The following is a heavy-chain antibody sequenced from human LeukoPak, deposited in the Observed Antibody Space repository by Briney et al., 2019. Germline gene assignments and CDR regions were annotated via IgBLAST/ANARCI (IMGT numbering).Heavy chain of an antibody. CDR3: ARDVPGKGIAVAFPWGY. D-gene: IGHD6-19*01. Sequence: ASVKVSCKASGYTFTGYYMHWVRQAPGQGLEWMGWISAYNGNTNYAQKLQGRVTMTTDTSTSTAYMELRSLRSDDTAVYYCARDVPGKGIAVAFPWGYWGQGTLVTVSS. CDR2: ISAYNGNT. V-gene: IGHV1-18*04. CDR1: GYTFTGYY. J-gene: IGHJ4*02.